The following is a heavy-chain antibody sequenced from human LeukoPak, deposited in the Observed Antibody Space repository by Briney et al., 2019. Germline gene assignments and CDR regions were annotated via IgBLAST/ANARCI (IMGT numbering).Heavy chain of an antibody. CDR1: GFTFSSYS. Sequence: GGSLRLSCAASGFTFSSYSMNWVRQAPGKGLEWVSSISSSSYIYYADSVKGRFTISRDNAKNSLYLQMNSLRAEDTAVYYCARDLTMVRGVIAYWGQGTLVTVSS. V-gene: IGHV3-21*01. CDR2: ISSSSYI. CDR3: ARDLTMVRGVIAY. D-gene: IGHD3-10*01. J-gene: IGHJ4*02.